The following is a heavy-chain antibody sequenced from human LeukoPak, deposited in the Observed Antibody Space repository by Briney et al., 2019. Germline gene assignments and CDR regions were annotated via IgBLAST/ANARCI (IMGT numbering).Heavy chain of an antibody. CDR1: GCKFSSYS. Sequence: GGSLRLSCLTSGCKFSSYSMNWVRQAPGKGLEWVSSISPSGNYMHFADSVKGRFTVSRDNAHSTLYLQMSSLQVQDTALYYCVRDETGGEVYKYWGQGTLITVSS. V-gene: IGHV3-21*06. D-gene: IGHD2-21*01. CDR3: VRDETGGEVYKY. J-gene: IGHJ4*02. CDR2: ISPSGNYM.